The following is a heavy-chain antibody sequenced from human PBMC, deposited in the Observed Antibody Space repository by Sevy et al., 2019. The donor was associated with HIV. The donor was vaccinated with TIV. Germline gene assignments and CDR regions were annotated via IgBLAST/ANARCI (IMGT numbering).Heavy chain of an antibody. CDR2: LDPEDGET. D-gene: IGHD3-22*01. CDR1: GYTLTELS. Sequence: ASVKVSCKVSGYTLTELSMHWLRQAPGKGLEWVGSLDPEDGETVYEHNFQGRVSMTEDTSTDTTYMEVISLKFEDTAVYYWATTKDYYDSSGYPFDYWGQGTLVTVSS. J-gene: IGHJ4*02. CDR3: ATTKDYYDSSGYPFDY. V-gene: IGHV1-24*01.